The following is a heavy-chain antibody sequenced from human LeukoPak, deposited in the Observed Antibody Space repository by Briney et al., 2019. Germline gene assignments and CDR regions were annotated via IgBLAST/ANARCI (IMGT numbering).Heavy chain of an antibody. CDR1: GFTFSSYA. Sequence: GGSLRLSCAASGFTFSSYAMSWVRQAPGKGLEWVSAISGSGGSTYYADSVKGRFTISRDNFKNTLYLQMNSLRAEDTAVYYCAKSTTVTDLGDYWGQGTLVTVSS. V-gene: IGHV3-23*01. D-gene: IGHD4-17*01. J-gene: IGHJ4*02. CDR3: AKSTTVTDLGDY. CDR2: ISGSGGST.